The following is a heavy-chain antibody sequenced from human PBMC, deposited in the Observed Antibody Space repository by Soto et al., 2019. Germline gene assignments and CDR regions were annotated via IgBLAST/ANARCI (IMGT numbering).Heavy chain of an antibody. CDR2: ISGNDGKT. Sequence: ASVKVSCKASGYRFTNHGISWVRQAPGQGLEWMGWISGNDGKTKYARKFQGRVTMTTDTSTSTAYMEMNSLRHDDTAVYYCARYFFDYWGQGTLVTVSS. CDR3: ARYFFDY. J-gene: IGHJ4*02. V-gene: IGHV1-18*01. CDR1: GYRFTNHG.